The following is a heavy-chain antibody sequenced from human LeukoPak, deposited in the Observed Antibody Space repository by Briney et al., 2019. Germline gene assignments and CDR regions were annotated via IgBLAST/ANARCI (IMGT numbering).Heavy chain of an antibody. Sequence: SQTLSLTCTVSGGPISCGSYYWSWIRQPAGKGLEWIGRIYTSGSTNYNPSLKSRVTISVDTSKNQFSLKLSSVTAADTAVYYCARVGTATRYWYFDLWGRGTLVTVSS. CDR2: IYTSGST. V-gene: IGHV4-61*02. J-gene: IGHJ2*01. CDR1: GGPISCGSYY. D-gene: IGHD1/OR15-1a*01. CDR3: ARVGTATRYWYFDL.